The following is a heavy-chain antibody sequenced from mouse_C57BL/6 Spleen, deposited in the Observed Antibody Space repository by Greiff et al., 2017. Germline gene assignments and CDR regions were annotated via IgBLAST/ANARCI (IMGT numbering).Heavy chain of an antibody. J-gene: IGHJ2*01. CDR2: IYPGDGDT. CDR3: ARSGYGSSYYFDY. CDR1: GYAFSSSW. V-gene: IGHV1-82*01. D-gene: IGHD1-1*01. Sequence: QVQLQQSGPELVKPGASVKISCKASGYAFSSSWMNWVKQRPGKGLEWIGRIYPGDGDTNYNGKFKGKATLTADKSSRTAYMQLSSLTSEDSAVYFCARSGYGSSYYFDYWGQGTTLTVSS.